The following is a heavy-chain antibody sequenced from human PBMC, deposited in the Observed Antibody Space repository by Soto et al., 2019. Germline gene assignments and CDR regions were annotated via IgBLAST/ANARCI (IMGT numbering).Heavy chain of an antibody. CDR2: ITPMFDTT. Sequence: QVQLVQSGAEMKKPGSSVKVSCKASGGTFSTNDISWVRQAPGQGLEWMGGITPMFDTTKYGQDFQGRVTITADESTTTAYMELSSLRSEDTAIYYCAQDLGSQIAAFWGQGTLVTVSS. J-gene: IGHJ4*02. CDR3: AQDLGSQIAAF. D-gene: IGHD2-15*01. V-gene: IGHV1-69*12. CDR1: GGTFSTND.